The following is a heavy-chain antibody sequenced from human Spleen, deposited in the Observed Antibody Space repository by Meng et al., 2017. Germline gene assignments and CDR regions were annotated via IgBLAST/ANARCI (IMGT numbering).Heavy chain of an antibody. CDR1: GGSLSPYS. CDR3: ARLEGG. CDR2: IFSSGST. J-gene: IGHJ1*01. D-gene: IGHD1-1*01. V-gene: IGHV4-59*01. Sequence: GSLRLSCTVSGGSLSPYSWNWIRQPPGKGLEWIGYIFSSGSTNSNPSLKSRVTISVDTSKNQFSLKLTSVTAADTAVYYCARLEGGWGQGTPVTVSS.